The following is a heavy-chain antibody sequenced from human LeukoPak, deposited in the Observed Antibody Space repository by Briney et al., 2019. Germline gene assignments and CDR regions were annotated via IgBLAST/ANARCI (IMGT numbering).Heavy chain of an antibody. Sequence: PGGSLRLSCAASGFTVGNNHMNCVRQAPGKGLEWVSLIYSGGNTQYADSVKGRFIIFRDSSKNTLYLQMNSLRVEDTAVYYCATRAVAAPYWGQGTLVTVSS. CDR1: GFTVGNNH. CDR2: IYSGGNT. J-gene: IGHJ4*02. CDR3: ATRAVAAPY. V-gene: IGHV3-66*01. D-gene: IGHD6-19*01.